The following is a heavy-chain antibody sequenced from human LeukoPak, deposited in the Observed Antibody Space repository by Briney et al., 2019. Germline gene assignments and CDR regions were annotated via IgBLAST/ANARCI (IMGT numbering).Heavy chain of an antibody. J-gene: IGHJ4*02. CDR1: GFIFRNYW. D-gene: IGHD3-10*01. Sequence: GGALRLSCAAAGFIFRNYWMGWVRQAPGKGLEWVANINEDGSEKYYVDSVKGRFIISRDNAKNLLYLQMNIRRAEDTAVFYCLSGSGHCGQGALVTVSS. CDR2: INEDGSEK. CDR3: LSGSGH. V-gene: IGHV3-7*01.